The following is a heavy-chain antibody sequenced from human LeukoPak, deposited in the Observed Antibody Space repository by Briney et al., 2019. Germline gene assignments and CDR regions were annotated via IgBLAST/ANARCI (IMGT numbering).Heavy chain of an antibody. CDR2: LTDSGGTT. V-gene: IGHV3-23*01. CDR3: AKKRDAFDI. D-gene: IGHD5-24*01. Sequence: GGSLRLSCVASGFTFSSYAMGWVRQAPGKRPEWVSSLTDSGGTTYYVDSVKGRFTISRDNSKNTLYLHMNSLRAEDTAMYYCAKKRDAFDIWGQGTVVAVSS. CDR1: GFTFSSYA. J-gene: IGHJ3*02.